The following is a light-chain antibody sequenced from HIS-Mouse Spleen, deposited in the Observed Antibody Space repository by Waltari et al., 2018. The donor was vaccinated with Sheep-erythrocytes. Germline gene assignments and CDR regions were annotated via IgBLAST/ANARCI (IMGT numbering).Light chain of an antibody. CDR1: SSDVGSYNL. V-gene: IGLV2-23*01. CDR3: CSYAGSSTPWV. J-gene: IGLJ3*02. CDR2: EGS. Sequence: QSALTQPASVSGSPGQSITISCTGTSSDVGSYNLVSWYQQPPGKAPKLMIYEGSKRPSGVSIRFSGSKSGNSASLTLSGLQAEDEADYYCCSYAGSSTPWVFGGGTKLTVL.